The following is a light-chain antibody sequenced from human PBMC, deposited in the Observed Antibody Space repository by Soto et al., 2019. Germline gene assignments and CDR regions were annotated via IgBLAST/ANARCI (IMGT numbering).Light chain of an antibody. CDR3: SSYAGSNNLGV. V-gene: IGLV2-8*01. J-gene: IGLJ3*02. CDR1: SSDIGGYNY. Sequence: QSALTQPPSASGSPGQSVTISCTGTSSDIGGYNYVSWYQHHPGKAPKVMIYEVSKRPSGVPDRFSGSKSSNTASLTVSGLQPEDEVDYYCSSYAGSNNLGVFGGGTKLTVL. CDR2: EVS.